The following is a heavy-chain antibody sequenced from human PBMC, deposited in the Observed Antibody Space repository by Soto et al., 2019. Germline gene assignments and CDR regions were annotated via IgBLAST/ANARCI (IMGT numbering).Heavy chain of an antibody. CDR1: GFSLTTSGVA. J-gene: IGHJ4*02. CDR3: ARRGNYALDY. D-gene: IGHD3-16*01. V-gene: IGHV2-5*01. CDR2: VYWNDNK. Sequence: SGPTLVNPTQTLTLTCSLSGFSLTTSGVAVYWIRQPPGKALEWLALVYWNDNKHYSPSLRSRLTITKDTSKNQVVLTMTNMDPADTATYYCARRGNYALDYWGQGTLVTVSS.